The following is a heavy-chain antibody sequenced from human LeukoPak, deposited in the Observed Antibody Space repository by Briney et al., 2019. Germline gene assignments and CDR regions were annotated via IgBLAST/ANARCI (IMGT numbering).Heavy chain of an antibody. J-gene: IGHJ4*02. V-gene: IGHV3-49*03. CDR3: TRDGEITSFDY. CDR2: IRSKAYGGKT. Sequence: GGSLRLSCTASGFTFGDYAMSWFRQAPGKGLWWVGFIRSKAYGGKTEYAASVKGRFTISRDDSTSIAYLQMNSLKPEDTAVYYCTRDGEITSFDYWGQGTLVTVSS. CDR1: GFTFGDYA. D-gene: IGHD3-10*01.